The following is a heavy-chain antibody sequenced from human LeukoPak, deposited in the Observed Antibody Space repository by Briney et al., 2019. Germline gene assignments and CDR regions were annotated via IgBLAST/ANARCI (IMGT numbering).Heavy chain of an antibody. CDR1: GFTFSSYN. CDR3: AKDLHYGSADY. D-gene: IGHD3-10*01. Sequence: GGSLRLSCAASGFTFSSYNMNWVRQAPGKGLEWVSSITSGSSYIYYADSVKGRFTISRDNAKNALYLQMNSLRAEDTAVYYCAKDLHYGSADYWGQGTLVTVSS. V-gene: IGHV3-21*01. J-gene: IGHJ4*02. CDR2: ITSGSSYI.